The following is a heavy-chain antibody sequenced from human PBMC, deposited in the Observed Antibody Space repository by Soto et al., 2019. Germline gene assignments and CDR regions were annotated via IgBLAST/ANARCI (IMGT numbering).Heavy chain of an antibody. J-gene: IGHJ4*02. V-gene: IGHV1-18*01. CDR1: GYTFTNYG. Sequence: QVQLVQSGGEVKKPGASVKVSCKASGYTFTNYGVNRVRQAPGQGLEWMGWINTDNGNTNYAQRLQGRVTLTTDTSTRTAYMELRSLTSDDTAVYYCARGSSPVDFDYWGQGTLVTVSS. D-gene: IGHD6-13*01. CDR3: ARGSSPVDFDY. CDR2: INTDNGNT.